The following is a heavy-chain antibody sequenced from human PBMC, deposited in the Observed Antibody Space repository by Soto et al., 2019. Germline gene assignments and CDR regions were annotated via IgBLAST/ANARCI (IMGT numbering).Heavy chain of an antibody. CDR3: ARDPIAARDYYYYYGMDV. CDR1: GFTFSSYA. J-gene: IGHJ6*02. D-gene: IGHD2-15*01. CDR2: ISYDGSNK. Sequence: GGSLRLSCAASGFTFSSYAMHWVRQAPGKGLEWVAVISYDGSNKYYADSVKGRFTISRDNSKNTLYLQMNSLRAEDTAVYYCARDPIAARDYYYYYGMDVWGQGTTVTVSS. V-gene: IGHV3-30-3*01.